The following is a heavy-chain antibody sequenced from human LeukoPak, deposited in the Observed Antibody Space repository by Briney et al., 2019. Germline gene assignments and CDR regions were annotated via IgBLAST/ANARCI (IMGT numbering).Heavy chain of an antibody. J-gene: IGHJ4*02. CDR2: IGTSSTTI. D-gene: IGHD1-1*01. Sequence: GGSRRLPCAASGFTFSSYTMNWVRQPPGKGLEWVSNIGTSSTTIYYADSVKGRFTISRDNAKNSLYLQMNSLRAEDTGVYYCARWNLGSDYWGQGTLVTVSS. V-gene: IGHV3-48*01. CDR3: ARWNLGSDY. CDR1: GFTFSSYT.